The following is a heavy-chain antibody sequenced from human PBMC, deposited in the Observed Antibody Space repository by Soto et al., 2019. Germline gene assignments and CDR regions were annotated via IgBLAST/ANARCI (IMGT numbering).Heavy chain of an antibody. V-gene: IGHV3-23*01. Sequence: GGSLRLSCAASGFTFSSYAMCWVRQAPGKGLEWVSSISVSGDRTFYADSVKGRFTISRDNSRNTLHLQMNSLRAEDTAVYYCARDHSAYYYDSSDAFDIWGQGTMVTVSS. CDR1: GFTFSSYA. CDR3: ARDHSAYYYDSSDAFDI. J-gene: IGHJ3*02. D-gene: IGHD3-22*01. CDR2: ISVSGDRT.